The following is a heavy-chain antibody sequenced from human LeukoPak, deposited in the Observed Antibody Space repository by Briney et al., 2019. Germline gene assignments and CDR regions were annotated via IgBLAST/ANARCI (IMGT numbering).Heavy chain of an antibody. CDR2: ISYDGSNK. Sequence: GRSLRLSCAATGFAFSSYGMHWVRQAPGKGLEWVAVISYDGSNKYYADSVKGRFTISRDNSKNTLYLQMNSLRAEDTAVYYCAKVFSVGMDVWGKGTTVTVSS. V-gene: IGHV3-30*18. J-gene: IGHJ6*04. D-gene: IGHD3-10*01. CDR1: GFAFSSYG. CDR3: AKVFSVGMDV.